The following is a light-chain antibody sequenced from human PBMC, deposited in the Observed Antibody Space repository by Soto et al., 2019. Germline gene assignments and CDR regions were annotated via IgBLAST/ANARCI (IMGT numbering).Light chain of an antibody. J-gene: IGLJ2*01. CDR2: LNSDGSH. CDR1: SGHSSYA. CDR3: QTWGPGMV. Sequence: QPVLTQSPSASASLGASVKLTCTLSSGHSSYAIAWHQQQPEKGPRYLMKLNSDGSHSKGDGIPDRFSGSSSGAERYLTISSLQSEDEADYYCQTWGPGMVFGGGTKLTVL. V-gene: IGLV4-69*01.